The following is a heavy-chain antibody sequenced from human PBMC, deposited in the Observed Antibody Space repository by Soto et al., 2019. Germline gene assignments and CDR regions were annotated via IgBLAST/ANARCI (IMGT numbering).Heavy chain of an antibody. J-gene: IGHJ4*02. CDR2: IWYDGSNK. V-gene: IGHV3-33*01. CDR3: ARDQLYSSSWSDY. Sequence: QVQLGESGGGVVQPGRSLRLSCAASGFTFSSYGMHWVRQAPVKGLEWVAVIWYDGSNKYYADSVKGRFTISRDNSKNPLYLQMKSLRAEDTAVYYCARDQLYSSSWSDYWGQGTLVTVSS. CDR1: GFTFSSYG. D-gene: IGHD6-13*01.